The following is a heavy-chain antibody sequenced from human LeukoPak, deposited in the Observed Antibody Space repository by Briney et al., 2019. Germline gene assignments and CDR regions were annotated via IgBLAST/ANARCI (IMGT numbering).Heavy chain of an antibody. CDR3: ARETHDALDL. Sequence: GRCLRLSRTSSGYSISGDAMHGVRQAPAKGLQWVADISFDGKNKYYADSVKDRFTISRDNFKNTLYLQMNSLRTDDRPLFYCARETHDALDLWGPGTLVTVSS. V-gene: IGHV3-30*04. J-gene: IGHJ3*01. CDR1: GYSISGDA. CDR2: ISFDGKNK.